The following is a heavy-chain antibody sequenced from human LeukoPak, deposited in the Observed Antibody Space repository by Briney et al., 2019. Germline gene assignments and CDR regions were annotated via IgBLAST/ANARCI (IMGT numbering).Heavy chain of an antibody. CDR2: FYTSGST. J-gene: IGHJ6*03. CDR1: GGSISSGSYY. V-gene: IGHV4-61*02. Sequence: SETLSLTCTVSGGSISSGSYYWSWIRQPAGKGLEWIGRFYTSGSTNYNPSLKSRVTISVDTSKNQYSLKLSSVTAADTAVYYCARGYNWNGRDMDVWGKGTTVTVSS. D-gene: IGHD1-1*01. CDR3: ARGYNWNGRDMDV.